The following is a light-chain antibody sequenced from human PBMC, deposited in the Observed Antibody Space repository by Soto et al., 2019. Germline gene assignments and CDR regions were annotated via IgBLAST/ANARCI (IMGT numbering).Light chain of an antibody. Sequence: VLTQCLGTLSLSKGERATLSCTASQSIDNFLAWYQQKPGQAPRLLIFDVSNRATGIPVRFSGSGSGTDFTLTISSLEPEDFAVYYCQQRTKWPIFGQGRLLEIK. V-gene: IGKV3-11*01. CDR2: DVS. CDR3: QQRTKWPI. CDR1: QSIDNF. J-gene: IGKJ5*01.